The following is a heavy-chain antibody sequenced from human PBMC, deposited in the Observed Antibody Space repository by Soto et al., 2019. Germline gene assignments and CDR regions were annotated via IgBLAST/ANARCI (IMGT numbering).Heavy chain of an antibody. D-gene: IGHD2-2*01. CDR1: GGSISSYY. Sequence: QVQLQESGPGLVKPSETLSLTCTVSGGSISSYYWSWIRQPPRKGLEWIGNSYYSGSTNYNPALKNRVTIAVDTSMNQFSLKLSSVTAADTAVYYCARVVIGYCSSTSCSQEYYYYYYMDVWGKGTTVTVSS. CDR3: ARVVIGYCSSTSCSQEYYYYYYMDV. J-gene: IGHJ6*03. V-gene: IGHV4-59*01. CDR2: SYYSGST.